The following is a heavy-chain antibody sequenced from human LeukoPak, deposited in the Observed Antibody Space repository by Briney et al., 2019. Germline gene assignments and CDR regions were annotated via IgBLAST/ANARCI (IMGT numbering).Heavy chain of an antibody. V-gene: IGHV3-30-3*01. J-gene: IGHJ4*02. Sequence: GGSLRLSCAASGFTFSSYAMHWVRQAPGKGLEWVAVISYDGSNKYYADSVKGRFTISRDNSKNTLYLQMNSLRAEDTAVYYCARSSSDYGDYWGFDYWGQGTLVTVSS. CDR3: ARSSSDYGDYWGFDY. CDR2: ISYDGSNK. D-gene: IGHD4-17*01. CDR1: GFTFSSYA.